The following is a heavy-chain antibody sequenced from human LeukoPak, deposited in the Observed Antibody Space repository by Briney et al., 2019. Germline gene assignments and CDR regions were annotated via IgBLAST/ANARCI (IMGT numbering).Heavy chain of an antibody. J-gene: IGHJ4*02. Sequence: SETLSLTCAVYGGSFSGYYWSWIRQPPGKGLEWIGEINHSGSTNYNPSLKSRVTISVDTSKNQFSLKLSSVTAADTAVYYCARLPLVGATFDSWGQGTLVTVSS. CDR1: GGSFSGYY. CDR2: INHSGST. CDR3: ARLPLVGATFDS. D-gene: IGHD1-26*01. V-gene: IGHV4-34*01.